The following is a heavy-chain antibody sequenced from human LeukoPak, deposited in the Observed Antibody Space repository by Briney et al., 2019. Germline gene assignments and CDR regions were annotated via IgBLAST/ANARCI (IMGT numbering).Heavy chain of an antibody. D-gene: IGHD3-3*01. CDR2: IRSDGTNR. Sequence: GGSLRLSCAASGFIFSRYAMHWVRQTPGKGLEWMSFIRSDGTNRYYADSVKGRFTISRDNSKNTLYLQMNSLRVEDTAFYYCVKDVGEDENYGFWSAPKGFNYWGQGALVTVSS. CDR1: GFIFSRYA. J-gene: IGHJ4*02. V-gene: IGHV3-30*02. CDR3: VKDVGEDENYGFWSAPKGFNY.